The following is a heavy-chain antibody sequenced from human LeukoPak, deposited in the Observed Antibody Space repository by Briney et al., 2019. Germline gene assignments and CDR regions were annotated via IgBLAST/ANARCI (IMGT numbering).Heavy chain of an antibody. CDR3: ARNGEI. CDR2: INCNNGDT. J-gene: IGHJ4*02. D-gene: IGHD3-10*01. CDR1: VYTFTVYY. Sequence: ASVTLSFTTSVYTFTVYYMHWIRQPPGQGLEWMGWINCNNGDTIYAQKCEGRVTVTRDTSISTAYMELSRLEYDDTAVYYCARNGEIWGQGTLVTVSS. V-gene: IGHV1-2*02.